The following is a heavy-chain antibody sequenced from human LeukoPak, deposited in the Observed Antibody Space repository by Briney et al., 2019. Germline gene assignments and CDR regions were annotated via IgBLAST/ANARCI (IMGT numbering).Heavy chain of an antibody. CDR2: INHNGNVN. Sequence: GGSLRLSCAASGFPFSSYSMTWVSQAPGKGLEWVASINHNGNVNYYVDSVKGRFTISRDNAKNSLYLQMSNLRAEDTAVYFCARGGGLDVWGQGATVTVSS. D-gene: IGHD3-16*01. CDR1: GFPFSSYS. CDR3: ARGGGLDV. V-gene: IGHV3-7*03. J-gene: IGHJ6*02.